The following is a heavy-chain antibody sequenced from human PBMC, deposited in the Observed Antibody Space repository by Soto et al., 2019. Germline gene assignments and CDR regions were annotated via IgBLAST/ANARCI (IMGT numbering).Heavy chain of an antibody. Sequence: GASVKVSRMASGYTFNNYQCTWVRPAPGKGRGWMEWRSPRSGNTAEAQRFPGRGSMTRDTSNRTAYRERINQRSEYSWVYYCARVPFMCSSGWYQNHFDYWGQGTPVTVSS. D-gene: IGHD6-19*01. CDR1: GYTFNNYQ. CDR2: RSPRSGNT. V-gene: IGHV1-8*01. CDR3: ARVPFMCSSGWYQNHFDY. J-gene: IGHJ4*02.